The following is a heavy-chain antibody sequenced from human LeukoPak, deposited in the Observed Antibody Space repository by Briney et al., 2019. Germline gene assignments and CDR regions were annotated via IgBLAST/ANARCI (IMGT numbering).Heavy chain of an antibody. CDR3: TRDEVRGCTNGVCYGMDV. V-gene: IGHV3-49*04. D-gene: IGHD2-8*01. CDR1: GFTFSSYE. Sequence: GGSLRLSCAAPGFTFSSYEMNWVRQAPGKGLEWLGFIRCKTYGGATEYAASVKGRFTISRDDSRSIAYLQMNSLKTEDTALYFCTRDEVRGCTNGVCYGMDVWGQGTTVTVSS. CDR2: IRCKTYGGAT. J-gene: IGHJ6*02.